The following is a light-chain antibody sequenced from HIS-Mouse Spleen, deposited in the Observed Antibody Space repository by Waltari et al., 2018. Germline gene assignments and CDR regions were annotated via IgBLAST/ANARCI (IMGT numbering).Light chain of an antibody. J-gene: IGLJ2*01. CDR1: ALPKKY. Sequence: SYELTQPPSVSVSPGQTARITCSGDALPKKYAYWYQQKSGQAPVLVISEDSKRPSGIPAGFSGSSSGTMATLTISGAQVEDEADYYCYSTDSSGNHRVFGGGTK. CDR3: YSTDSSGNHRV. V-gene: IGLV3-10*01. CDR2: EDS.